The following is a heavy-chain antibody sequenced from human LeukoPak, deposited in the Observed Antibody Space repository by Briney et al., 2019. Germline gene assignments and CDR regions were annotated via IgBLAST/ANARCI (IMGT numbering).Heavy chain of an antibody. CDR3: TGSRPPDY. J-gene: IGHJ4*02. Sequence: LRLSCAASGFTFSNYAMSWVRQPPGKGLEWIGYIYHSGSTYYNPSLKSRVTISVDTSKNQFSLKLSSVTAADTAVYYCTGSRPPDYWGQGTLVTVSS. V-gene: IGHV4-30-2*01. CDR1: GFTFSNYA. D-gene: IGHD6-13*01. CDR2: IYHSGST.